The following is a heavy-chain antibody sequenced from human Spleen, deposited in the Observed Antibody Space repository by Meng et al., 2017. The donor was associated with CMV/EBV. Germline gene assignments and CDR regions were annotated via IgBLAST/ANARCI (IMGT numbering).Heavy chain of an antibody. CDR1: GFSFVTYY. V-gene: IGHV3-48*04. D-gene: IGHD3-3*01. CDR3: ARGNFWSGYGRSWVFDL. Sequence: GGSLRLSCAASGFSFVTYYMNWVRQAPGKGLEWVSYISTAGGTTYYADSVKGRFTVSRDNAKSSLFLQMNSLRAEDTAVYYCARGNFWSGYGRSWVFDLWGRGTMVTVSS. J-gene: IGHJ3*01. CDR2: ISTAGGTT.